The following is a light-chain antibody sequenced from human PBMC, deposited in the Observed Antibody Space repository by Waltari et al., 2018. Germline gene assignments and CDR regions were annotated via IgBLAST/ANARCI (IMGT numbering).Light chain of an antibody. CDR1: QSISSY. Sequence: DIQMTQSPSSLSASVGDRVTITCLASQSISSYLNWYPQKPGKAPKLLIYAASSLQSGVPSRFSGSGSGTDFTLTISSLQPEDFATYYCQQSYSTPPTFGQGTKVEIK. CDR2: AAS. V-gene: IGKV1-39*01. CDR3: QQSYSTPPT. J-gene: IGKJ1*01.